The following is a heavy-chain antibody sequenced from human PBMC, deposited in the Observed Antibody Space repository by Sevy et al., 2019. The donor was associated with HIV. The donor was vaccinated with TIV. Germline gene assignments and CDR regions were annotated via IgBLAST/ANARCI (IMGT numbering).Heavy chain of an antibody. V-gene: IGHV3-21*01. Sequence: GGSLRLSCAASGFTFSSYSMNWVRQAPGKGLEWVSSISSSSSYIYYADSVKGRFTISRDNAKNSLYLQMNGLRAEDTAVYYCAREGEYCSSTSCFYYYYYYGMDVWGQGTTVTVSS. CDR2: ISSSSSYI. CDR1: GFTFSSYS. J-gene: IGHJ6*02. CDR3: AREGEYCSSTSCFYYYYYYGMDV. D-gene: IGHD2-2*01.